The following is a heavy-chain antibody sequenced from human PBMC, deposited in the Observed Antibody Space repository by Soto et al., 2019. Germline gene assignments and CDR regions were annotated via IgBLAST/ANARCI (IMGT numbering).Heavy chain of an antibody. V-gene: IGHV1-18*04. D-gene: IGHD3-16*01. CDR1: GYTFTSYG. CDR3: ARRLGYDYVWGSFSYGMDV. J-gene: IGHJ6*02. CDR2: ISAYNGNT. Sequence: ASVKVSGKASGYTFTSYGISCVVQSPLQWREWMGCISAYNGNTNYAQKLQGRVTMTTDTSTSTAYMELRSLRSDDTAVYYCARRLGYDYVWGSFSYGMDVWGQGTTVTVSS.